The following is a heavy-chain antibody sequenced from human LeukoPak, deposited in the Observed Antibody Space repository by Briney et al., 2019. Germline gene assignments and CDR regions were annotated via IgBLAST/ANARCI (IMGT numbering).Heavy chain of an antibody. CDR3: ARVTTMNAFDI. D-gene: IGHD4-11*01. CDR2: IYASGN. J-gene: IGHJ3*02. V-gene: IGHV4-61*02. CDR1: GASMTNAVSS. Sequence: SQTLSLTCTVSGASMTNAVSSWSWIRQPAGKGLEWIGRIYASGNTDYTDYNPSLKSRVTMSVDTSKNQFSLKLSSVTAADTAVYYCARVTTMNAFDIWGQGTMVTVSS.